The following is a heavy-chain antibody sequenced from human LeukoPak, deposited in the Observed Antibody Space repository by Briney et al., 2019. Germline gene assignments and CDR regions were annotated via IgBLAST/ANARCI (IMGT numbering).Heavy chain of an antibody. Sequence: GGSLRLSCAASGFTFNNAWLSWVRQAPGKGLEWVGRVRSINDGGTTEYAAPVKGRFTISRDDSKNTLSLQMNSLKTEDTAVYYCTRDHSYGYYYYYYMDVWGKGTTVTVSS. D-gene: IGHD5-18*01. CDR2: VRSINDGGTT. V-gene: IGHV3-15*01. CDR1: GFTFNNAW. J-gene: IGHJ6*03. CDR3: TRDHSYGYYYYYYMDV.